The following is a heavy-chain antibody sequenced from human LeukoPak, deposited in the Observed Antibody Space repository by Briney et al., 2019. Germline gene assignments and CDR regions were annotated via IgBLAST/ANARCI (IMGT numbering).Heavy chain of an antibody. V-gene: IGHV4-59*01. J-gene: IGHJ5*02. CDR1: GGSTTFYY. D-gene: IGHD1-14*01. CDR3: AKGGPEASAGLSWFDP. Sequence: SETLSLTCTVSGGSTTFYYWHWMRQPPGKGLEWIGHTFYSGNVKYNPSLESRVTISVDRSKNQISLNLNSVTAADTAVYYCAKGGPEASAGLSWFDPWGQGTLVTVSS. CDR2: TFYSGNV.